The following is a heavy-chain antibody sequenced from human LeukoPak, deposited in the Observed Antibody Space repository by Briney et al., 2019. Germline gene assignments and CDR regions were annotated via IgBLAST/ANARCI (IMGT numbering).Heavy chain of an antibody. CDR2: IYYSGST. CDR3: ARVGDYYDSSGYYESDAFDI. Sequence: SETLSLTCTVSGGSISSYYWSWIRQPPGKGLEWIGYIYYSGSTNYNPSLKSRVAISVDTSKNQFSLKLSSVTAADTAVYYCARVGDYYDSSGYYESDAFDIWGQGTMVTVSS. V-gene: IGHV4-59*01. J-gene: IGHJ3*02. CDR1: GGSISSYY. D-gene: IGHD3-22*01.